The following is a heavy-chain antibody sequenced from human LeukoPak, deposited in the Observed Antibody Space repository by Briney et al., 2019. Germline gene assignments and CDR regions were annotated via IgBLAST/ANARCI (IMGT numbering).Heavy chain of an antibody. V-gene: IGHV3-66*01. J-gene: IGHJ4*02. CDR3: ARAGGGLDY. CDR2: ISGSGGST. D-gene: IGHD3-10*01. CDR1: GFTVSSNF. Sequence: GGSLRLSCAASGFTVSSNFMSWVRQAPGKGLEWVSVISGSGGSTYYADSVKGRFSISRDNAKNTLYLQMNSLRVEDTAVYYCARAGGGLDYWGQGTLVTVSS.